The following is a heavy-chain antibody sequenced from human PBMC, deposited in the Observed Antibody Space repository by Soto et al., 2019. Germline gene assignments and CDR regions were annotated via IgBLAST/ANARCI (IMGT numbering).Heavy chain of an antibody. D-gene: IGHD2-2*02. Sequence: LRLSCAASGFTFSSYAMHWVRQAPGKGLEWVAVISYDGSNKYYADSVKGRFTISRDNSKNTLYLQMNSLRAEDTAVYYCARVEKGRSTSCYSTGDYWGQGTLVTVSS. CDR1: GFTFSSYA. V-gene: IGHV3-30-3*01. J-gene: IGHJ4*02. CDR2: ISYDGSNK. CDR3: ARVEKGRSTSCYSTGDY.